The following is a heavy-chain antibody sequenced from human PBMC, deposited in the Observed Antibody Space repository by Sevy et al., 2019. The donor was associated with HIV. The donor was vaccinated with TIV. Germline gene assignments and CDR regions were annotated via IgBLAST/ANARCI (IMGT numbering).Heavy chain of an antibody. CDR2: IQSKTDDGTT. V-gene: IGHV3-15*01. J-gene: IGHJ4*02. CDR3: TTDTSTGYFDWLLDFDY. Sequence: GGSLRLSCAASGFTFSSAWMSWVRQAPGKGLEWVGRIQSKTDDGTTDYAASVKGRFTISRDDSVNTLYLQMNSLTTDDTAVYYCTTDTSTGYFDWLLDFDYWGQGTLVTVSS. CDR1: GFTFSSAW. D-gene: IGHD3-9*01.